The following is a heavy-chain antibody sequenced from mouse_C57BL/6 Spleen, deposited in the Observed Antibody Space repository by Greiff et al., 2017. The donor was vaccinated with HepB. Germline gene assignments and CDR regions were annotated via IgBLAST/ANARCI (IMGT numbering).Heavy chain of an antibody. V-gene: IGHV3-6*01. J-gene: IGHJ3*01. D-gene: IGHD2-4*01. CDR3: ARDDYDYPAWFAY. Sequence: EVKLVESGPGLVKPSQSLSLTCSVTGYSITSGYYWNWIRQFPGNKLEWMGYISYDGSTNYNPSLKNRISITRDTSKNQFFLKLNSVTTEDTATYYCARDDYDYPAWFAYWGQGTLVTVSA. CDR2: ISYDGST. CDR1: GYSITSGYY.